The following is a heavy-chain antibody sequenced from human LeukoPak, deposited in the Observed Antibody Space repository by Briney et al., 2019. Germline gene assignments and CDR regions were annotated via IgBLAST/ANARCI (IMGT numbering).Heavy chain of an antibody. Sequence: GGSLRLSCAASGFTFSPYAMNWVRQAPGKGLEWVSAISGSGGSTYYADSVKGRFTISRDNSKNTLYLQMNSLRAEDTAVYYCAKGGYPEDWFDPWGQGTLVAVSS. D-gene: IGHD6-25*01. J-gene: IGHJ5*02. CDR1: GFTFSPYA. V-gene: IGHV3-23*01. CDR2: ISGSGGST. CDR3: AKGGYPEDWFDP.